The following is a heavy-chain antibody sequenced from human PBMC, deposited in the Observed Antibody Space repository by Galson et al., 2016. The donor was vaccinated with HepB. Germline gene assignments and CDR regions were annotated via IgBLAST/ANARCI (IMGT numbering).Heavy chain of an antibody. Sequence: SLRPSCAASGFTFHSHVLSWVRQAPGKGLQWVSSIGATGDSTYYADSVKGRFAISRDSSKNMFYLQMNSLRGEDTALYYCTKERWRDYGDYAWGQGTLVTVSS. CDR3: TKERWRDYGDYA. CDR1: GFTFHSHV. J-gene: IGHJ5*01. V-gene: IGHV3-23*01. D-gene: IGHD4-17*01. CDR2: IGATGDST.